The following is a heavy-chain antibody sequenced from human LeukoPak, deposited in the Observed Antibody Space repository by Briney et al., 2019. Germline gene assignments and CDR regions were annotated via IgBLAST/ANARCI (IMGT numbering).Heavy chain of an antibody. D-gene: IGHD6-25*01. J-gene: IGHJ3*02. V-gene: IGHV3-30*04. Sequence: GGSLRLSCAASGLTFRSYSMHWVRQAPGKGLEWEAAISYDGSNKNYADSVKGRFTISRDNSKNTLYLQMNSLRAEDTAVYYCARVGARLGAFDIWGQGTMVTVSS. CDR2: ISYDGSNK. CDR1: GLTFRSYS. CDR3: ARVGARLGAFDI.